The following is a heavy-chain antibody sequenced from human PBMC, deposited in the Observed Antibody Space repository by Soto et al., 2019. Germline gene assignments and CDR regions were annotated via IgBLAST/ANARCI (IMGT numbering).Heavy chain of an antibody. CDR2: IRSSSSYI. Sequence: EVQLVESGGGLVKPGGSLRLSCAASGFTFSRYSMNWVRQAPGKGLEWVSSIRSSSSYIYYADSVMGPFTIPRDNANNYIDLQMISVRAEDTAVYYSASDLVDYSSTCCYFFDIWGQGTMVTVSS. V-gene: IGHV3-21*01. CDR1: GFTFSRYS. D-gene: IGHD2-2*01. J-gene: IGHJ3*02. CDR3: ASDLVDYSSTCCYFFDI.